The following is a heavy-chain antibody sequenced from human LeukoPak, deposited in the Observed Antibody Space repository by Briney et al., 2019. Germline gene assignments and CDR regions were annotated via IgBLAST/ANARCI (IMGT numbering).Heavy chain of an antibody. CDR1: GGSISSSSYY. J-gene: IGHJ6*03. V-gene: IGHV4-39*01. D-gene: IGHD6-13*01. CDR2: IYYSGST. Sequence: SETLSLTCTVSGGSISSSSYYWGWIRQPPGKGLEWIGSIYYSGSTNYNPSLKSRVTISVDTSKNQFSLKLNSVTAADTAVYYCARHLSSSWRYYYYYMDVWGKGTTVTISS. CDR3: ARHLSSSWRYYYYYMDV.